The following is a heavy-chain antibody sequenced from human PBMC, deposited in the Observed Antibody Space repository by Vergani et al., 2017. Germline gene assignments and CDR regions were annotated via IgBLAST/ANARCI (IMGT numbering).Heavy chain of an antibody. CDR2: IYYSGST. CDR1: GGSISSYY. J-gene: IGHJ3*02. CDR3: AITGTTTVDAFDI. D-gene: IGHD1-20*01. V-gene: IGHV4-59*01. Sequence: QVQLQESGPGLVKPSETLSLTCTVSGGSISSYYWSWIRQPPGKGLEWIGYIYYSGSTNYNPSLKSRVTISVDTSKNQFSLKLSSVTAADTAVYCCAITGTTTVDAFDIWGQGTMVTVSS.